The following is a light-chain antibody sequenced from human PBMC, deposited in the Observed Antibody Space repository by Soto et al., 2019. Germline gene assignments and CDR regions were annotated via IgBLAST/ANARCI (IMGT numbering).Light chain of an antibody. CDR1: SSDVGGYNY. CDR2: DVN. V-gene: IGLV2-14*01. Sequence: QSVLTQPASVSGSPGQSITISCSGTSSDVGGYNYVSWYQLHPGKAPKLMIYDVNNRPSGGSNRFSGSKSGNTASLTISGLQAEDEADYYCSLYTSSSTQVFGTGTKLTVL. CDR3: SLYTSSSTQV. J-gene: IGLJ1*01.